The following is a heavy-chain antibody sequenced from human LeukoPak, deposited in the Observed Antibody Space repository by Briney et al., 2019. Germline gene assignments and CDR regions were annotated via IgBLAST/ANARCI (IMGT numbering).Heavy chain of an antibody. D-gene: IGHD1-26*01. Sequence: PGGSLRLSCVASGFTFSDYHMSWIRQAPGKGLEWVSYISSSSDYTNYADSVKGRFTISRDNAKNSLYLQMNSLRIEDTSVYYCAKETGRWELGWGQGTLVTVSS. J-gene: IGHJ4*02. CDR2: ISSSSDYT. V-gene: IGHV3-11*06. CDR3: AKETGRWELG. CDR1: GFTFSDYH.